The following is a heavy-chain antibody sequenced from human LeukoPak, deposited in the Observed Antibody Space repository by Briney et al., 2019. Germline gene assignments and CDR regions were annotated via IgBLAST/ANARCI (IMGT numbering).Heavy chain of an antibody. D-gene: IGHD2-21*01. Sequence: GGSLRLSCAASGFTFSSYSMNWVRQAPGEGLEWVSYIDSGSSTIYYADSVKGRFTISRDNAKNSLYLQMNSLRAEDTAVYYCARDHCPPCGYYYGMDVWGQGTTVTVSS. J-gene: IGHJ6*02. CDR2: IDSGSSTI. V-gene: IGHV3-48*04. CDR3: ARDHCPPCGYYYGMDV. CDR1: GFTFSSYS.